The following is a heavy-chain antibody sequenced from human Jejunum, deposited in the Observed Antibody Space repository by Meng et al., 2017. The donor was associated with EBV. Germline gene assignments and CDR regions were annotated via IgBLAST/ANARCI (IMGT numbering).Heavy chain of an antibody. Sequence: EVQLLESGGGLEQPGGSLRLSCAASGVTFSSHVMNWVRQAPGKGLEWVSAISGSGGGSTYYADSVKGRFTISRDSSRNTLYLQMNSLRAEDTAIYYCAKGGYMGLFDYWGQGTLVTVSS. CDR2: ISGSGGGST. J-gene: IGHJ4*02. V-gene: IGHV3-23*01. CDR3: AKGGYMGLFDY. CDR1: GVTFSSHV. D-gene: IGHD6-13*01.